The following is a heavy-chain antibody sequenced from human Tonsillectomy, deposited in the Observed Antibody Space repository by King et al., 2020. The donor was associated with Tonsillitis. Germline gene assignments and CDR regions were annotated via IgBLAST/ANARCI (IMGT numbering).Heavy chain of an antibody. V-gene: IGHV3-15*01. J-gene: IGHJ5*02. CDR3: NGWFGSLLEGWSDP. D-gene: IGHD3-10*01. CDR2: IKGKADGETT. CDR1: GFTFHNAW. Sequence: VQLVESGGGLVKPGGSLRLSCAASGFTFHNAWMSWIRQAPGKGLEWVGRIKGKADGETTDYVAPVKGRFTISRDDSKNTLYLQMNDLTAEDTAVYSCNGWFGSLLEGWSDPWGQGTLVTVSS.